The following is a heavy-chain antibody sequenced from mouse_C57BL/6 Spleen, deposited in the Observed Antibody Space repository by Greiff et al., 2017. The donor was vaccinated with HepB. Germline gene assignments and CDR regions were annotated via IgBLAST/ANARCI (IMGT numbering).Heavy chain of an antibody. CDR2: IYPSDSET. D-gene: IGHD2-13*01. Sequence: QVQLQQSGAELVRPGSSVKLSCKASGYTFTSYWMDWVKQRPGQGLEWIGNIYPSDSETHYNQKFKDKATLTVDKSSSTAYMQLSSLTSEDSAVYYCAREIGDVFDYWGQGTTLTVSS. J-gene: IGHJ2*01. V-gene: IGHV1-61*01. CDR1: GYTFTSYW. CDR3: AREIGDVFDY.